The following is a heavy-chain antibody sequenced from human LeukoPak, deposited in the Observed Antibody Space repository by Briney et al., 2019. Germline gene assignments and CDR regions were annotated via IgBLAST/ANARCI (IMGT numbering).Heavy chain of an antibody. CDR3: ATVRRGYGESSKYYSYYYMDV. CDR2: IYYSGST. J-gene: IGHJ6*03. CDR1: GGSINTPNYY. Sequence: PSETLSLTCTVSGGSINTPNYYWGWIRQPPRKGLEWIGSIYYSGSTYYNPSLKSRVTISVDTSKNQFSLNLSSVTAADTAVYYCATVRRGYGESSKYYSYYYMDVWGKGTTVTISS. D-gene: IGHD3-10*01. V-gene: IGHV4-39*01.